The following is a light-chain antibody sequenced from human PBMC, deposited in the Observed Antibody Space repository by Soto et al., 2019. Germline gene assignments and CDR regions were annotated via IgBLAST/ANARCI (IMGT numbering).Light chain of an antibody. Sequence: EIVMTQSPATLSVSPGERATLSCRASQSVSGNLAWYQQKPGQAPRLLIYGASTRATGVPARFSGSGFGTEFTLTLSSLQYEDLAVYYCQQYNNWPPFTFGQGTKLETK. CDR3: QQYNNWPPFT. CDR2: GAS. CDR1: QSVSGN. V-gene: IGKV3-15*01. J-gene: IGKJ2*01.